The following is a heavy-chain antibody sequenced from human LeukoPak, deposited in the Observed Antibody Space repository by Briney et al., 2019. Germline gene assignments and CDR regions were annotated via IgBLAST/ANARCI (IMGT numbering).Heavy chain of an antibody. CDR2: IYYSGST. J-gene: IGHJ4*02. CDR1: GGSISSSSYY. CDR3: ARRASYDFWSGYFDY. V-gene: IGHV4-39*01. Sequence: PSETLSLTCTVSGGSISSSSYYWGWIRQPPGKGLEWIGSIYYSGSTYYNPSLKSRVTISVDTSKNQFSLKLSSVTAADTAVYYCARRASYDFWSGYFDYWGQGTLVTVSS. D-gene: IGHD3-3*01.